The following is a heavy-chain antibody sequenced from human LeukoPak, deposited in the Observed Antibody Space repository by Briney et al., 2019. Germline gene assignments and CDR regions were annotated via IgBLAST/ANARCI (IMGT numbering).Heavy chain of an antibody. CDR1: GFTFSSYS. J-gene: IGHJ4*02. D-gene: IGHD1-26*01. V-gene: IGHV3-21*01. CDR2: ISSSSSYI. CDR3: ARAAGFYPYYYFDY. Sequence: PGGSLRLSCAASGFTFSSYSMNRVRQAPGKGLEWVSSISSSSSYIYYADSVKGRFTISRDNAKNSLYLQMNSLRAEDTAVYYCARAAGFYPYYYFDYWGQGTLVTVSS.